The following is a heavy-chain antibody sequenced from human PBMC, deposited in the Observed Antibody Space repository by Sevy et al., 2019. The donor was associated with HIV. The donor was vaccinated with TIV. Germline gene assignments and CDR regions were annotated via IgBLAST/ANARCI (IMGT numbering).Heavy chain of an antibody. Sequence: GGSLRLSCAASGFTFSSYGMHWVRQAPGKGLEWVAVIWYDGSNKYYAHSVKGRFTISRDNSKNTLYLQMNSLRAEDTAVYYCARAGTYYYDSSGYYSNWFDPWGQGTLVTVSS. CDR3: ARAGTYYYDSSGYYSNWFDP. V-gene: IGHV3-33*01. CDR2: IWYDGSNK. CDR1: GFTFSSYG. D-gene: IGHD3-22*01. J-gene: IGHJ5*02.